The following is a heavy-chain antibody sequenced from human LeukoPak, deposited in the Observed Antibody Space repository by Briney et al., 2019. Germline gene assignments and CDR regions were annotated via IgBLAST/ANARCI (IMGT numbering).Heavy chain of an antibody. J-gene: IGHJ6*02. Sequence: SETLSLTCAVYGGSFSDYFWGWIRQPPGKGLEWIGEINHSGRTYYNPYLKSRVTISVDTSKHQFSLNLSSVTAADTAVYYCARDVVVVPAAIHYGMDVWGQGTTVTVSS. CDR3: ARDVVVVPAAIHYGMDV. D-gene: IGHD2-2*01. V-gene: IGHV4-34*01. CDR1: GGSFSDYF. CDR2: INHSGRT.